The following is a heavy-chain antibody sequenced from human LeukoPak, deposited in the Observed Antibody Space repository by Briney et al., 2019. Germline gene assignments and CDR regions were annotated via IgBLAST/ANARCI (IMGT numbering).Heavy chain of an antibody. V-gene: IGHV3-23*01. CDR2: ITATGDTA. D-gene: IGHD6-19*01. CDR1: GFPFSSSG. Sequence: GGSLRLSCATSGFPFSSSGMSWVRQAPGKGLEWVAIITATGDTAYYADYVKGRFTISRDNSRNTVYMQMDSLRAEDTAIYYCAGDRNSDWYSPLDYWGQGSQVTVSP. J-gene: IGHJ4*02. CDR3: AGDRNSDWYSPLDY.